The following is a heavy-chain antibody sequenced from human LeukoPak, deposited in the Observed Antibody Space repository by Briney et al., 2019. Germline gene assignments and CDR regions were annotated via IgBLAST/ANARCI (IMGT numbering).Heavy chain of an antibody. CDR3: AGGRIVVVPAALYYYYYMDV. D-gene: IGHD2-2*01. Sequence: SETLSLTCTVSGGSISSSSYYWGWIRQPPGKGLEWIGSIYYSGNTYYNPSLKSRVTISVDTSKNQFSLKLTSVTAADTAVYYCAGGRIVVVPAALYYYYYMDVWGKGTTVTVSS. CDR1: GGSISSSSYY. V-gene: IGHV4-39*07. J-gene: IGHJ6*03. CDR2: IYYSGNT.